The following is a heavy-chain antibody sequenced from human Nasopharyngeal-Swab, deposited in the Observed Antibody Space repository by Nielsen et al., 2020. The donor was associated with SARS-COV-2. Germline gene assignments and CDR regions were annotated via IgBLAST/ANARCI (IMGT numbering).Heavy chain of an antibody. CDR2: ISGDGSST. Sequence: GALKISCVASGFTFSSFWMHWVRQVPGKGLVWISRISGDGSSTSYADSVKGRFTISRDNSKNTLYLQMNSLRAEDTAVYYCAKKTVGTYPFDYWGQGTLVTLSS. J-gene: IGHJ4*02. V-gene: IGHV3-74*01. D-gene: IGHD3-16*02. CDR3: AKKTVGTYPFDY. CDR1: GFTFSSFW.